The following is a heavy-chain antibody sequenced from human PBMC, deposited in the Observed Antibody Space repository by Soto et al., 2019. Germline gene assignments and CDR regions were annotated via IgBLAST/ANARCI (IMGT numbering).Heavy chain of an antibody. V-gene: IGHV5-10-1*01. J-gene: IGHJ4*01. CDR2: IDPSDSQT. CDR3: ARQIYDSDTGPNFLDYFDT. CDR1: GYSFAGYW. Sequence: GESLKISCKGSGYSFAGYWITWVRQKPGKGLEWMGRIDPSDSQTYYSPSFRGHVTISVTKSITTVFLQWSSLRASDTAMYYCARQIYDSDTGPNFLDYFDTWGQETLV. D-gene: IGHD3-22*01.